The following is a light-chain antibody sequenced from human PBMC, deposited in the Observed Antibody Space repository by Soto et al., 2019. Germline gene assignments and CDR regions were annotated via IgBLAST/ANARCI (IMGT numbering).Light chain of an antibody. CDR1: SSDVGGYSL. CDR3: CLYSGSTVI. J-gene: IGLJ2*01. V-gene: IGLV2-23*01. Sequence: QSALTQPASVSGSPGQSITVSCTGTSSDVGGYSLVSWYHQNPGKPPKLVIYEGTKRPSGVSNSLSGSKSGNTASLTISGLQAEDEGDYYCCLYSGSTVIFGGGTKLTVL. CDR2: EGT.